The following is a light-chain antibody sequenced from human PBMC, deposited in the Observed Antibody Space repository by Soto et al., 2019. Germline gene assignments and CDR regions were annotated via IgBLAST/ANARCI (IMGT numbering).Light chain of an antibody. CDR1: QSISTY. CDR2: DSS. J-gene: IGKJ1*01. CDR3: QQSYSNPTWT. V-gene: IGKV1-39*01. Sequence: MAQSPATLSASVGARITITCRASQSISTYLNWYQQKPGEAPTLLVYDSSTLQSGVPSRFSGSGFGAEFTLTVSSLQPEDFATYYCQQSYSNPTWTLGQGTKVDIK.